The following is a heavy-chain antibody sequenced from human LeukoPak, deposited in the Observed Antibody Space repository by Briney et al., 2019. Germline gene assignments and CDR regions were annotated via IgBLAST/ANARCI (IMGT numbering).Heavy chain of an antibody. CDR2: IYYSGST. J-gene: IGHJ4*02. D-gene: IGHD6-13*01. CDR3: ARDSGGRIAAAGWFDY. CDR1: GGSISSGGYY. Sequence: SETLSLTCTVSGGSISSGGYYWSWIRQHPGKGLEWFGYIYYSGSTYYNPSLKSRATISVDTSKNQFTLKLSSVTAADTAVYYCARDSGGRIAAAGWFDYWGQRTLVTVSS. V-gene: IGHV4-31*03.